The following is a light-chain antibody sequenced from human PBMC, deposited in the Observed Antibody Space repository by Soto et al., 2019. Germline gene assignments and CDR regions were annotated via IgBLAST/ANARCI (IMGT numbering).Light chain of an antibody. Sequence: ETVLTQSPGTLSLSPGERASLSCRASQSTFSNYLAWFQKKPGQAPRLLIYETSNRATGVPDRFSGSGSGTDFTLTISRLEPEDFAVYYCHQYGSSPWTLGQGTKVEI. CDR1: QSTFSNY. J-gene: IGKJ1*01. CDR3: HQYGSSPWT. CDR2: ETS. V-gene: IGKV3-20*01.